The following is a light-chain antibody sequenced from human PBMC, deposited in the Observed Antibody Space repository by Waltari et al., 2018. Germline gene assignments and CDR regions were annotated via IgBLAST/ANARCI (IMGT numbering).Light chain of an antibody. CDR3: QQANSFPGT. CDR2: AAA. V-gene: IGKV1-12*01. J-gene: IGKJ1*01. CDR1: QGISSW. Sequence: IQMTHSPSSVPASVGHRVPITSRARQGISSWLAWSQLKPGQAPKVRIYAAASLQSGVPSRVSGRGTGTDFNLTISSQQPEDFATYYCQQANSFPGTFGQGTKVEIK.